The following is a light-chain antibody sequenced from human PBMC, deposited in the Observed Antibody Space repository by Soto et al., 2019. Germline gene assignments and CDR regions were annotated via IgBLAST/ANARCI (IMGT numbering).Light chain of an antibody. J-gene: IGLJ2*01. CDR1: SSNIGSNT. V-gene: IGLV1-44*01. CDR3: AAWDDSLNGPV. Sequence: QSVLTQPPSASGTPGQRVTISCSGSSSNIGSNTVNWYQQLPGTAPKLLIYSNNHRPSGVPDRFSGSQSGTSASLDISGLQSEDEADYYCAAWDDSLNGPVFGGGTKVTVL. CDR2: SNN.